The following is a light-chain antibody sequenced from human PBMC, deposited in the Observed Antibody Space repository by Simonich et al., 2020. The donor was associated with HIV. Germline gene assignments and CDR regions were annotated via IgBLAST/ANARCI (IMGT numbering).Light chain of an antibody. CDR3: QQLNSYPPPFT. CDR2: AAS. V-gene: IGKV1-9*01. CDR1: QGISSY. J-gene: IGKJ3*01. Sequence: IQLTQSPSFLSASVGDRVTITCRASQGISSYLAWYQQKPGKAPKLLIYAASTLQSGVPSRFRGSGSGTEFPLTISSLQPEDFATDYCQQLNSYPPPFTFGPGPKVDIK.